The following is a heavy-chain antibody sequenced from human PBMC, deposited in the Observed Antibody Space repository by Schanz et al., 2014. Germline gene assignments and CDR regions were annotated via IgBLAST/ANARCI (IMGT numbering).Heavy chain of an antibody. Sequence: EVQLVESGGGLIQPGGSLRLSCAVSGFSVSTNYMSWVRQAPGKGLEWVSSIYINSGSTDYADSVKGRFIISRDSSKNTLFLQMNSLRAEDTAVYFCERDEGRDGYNLAFDVWGQGTLVTVSS. V-gene: IGHV3-53*01. CDR2: IYINSGST. CDR3: ERDEGRDGYNLAFDV. CDR1: GFSVSTNY. D-gene: IGHD5-12*01. J-gene: IGHJ3*01.